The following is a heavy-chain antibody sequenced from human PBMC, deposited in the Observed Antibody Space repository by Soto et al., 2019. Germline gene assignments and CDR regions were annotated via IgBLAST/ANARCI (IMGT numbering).Heavy chain of an antibody. CDR1: GFTFDDYA. Sequence: EVQLEESGGALVQPGRSLRLSCAASGFTFDDYAMYWVRQVLGKGLEWVSSISWNSDNIGYADSVKGRFTTSRDHAENSLYLQMNSLRPEDTALYYCVRSKGGYSYGTPFDYWGQGTLVTVSS. V-gene: IGHV3-9*01. J-gene: IGHJ4*02. D-gene: IGHD5-18*01. CDR2: ISWNSDNI. CDR3: VRSKGGYSYGTPFDY.